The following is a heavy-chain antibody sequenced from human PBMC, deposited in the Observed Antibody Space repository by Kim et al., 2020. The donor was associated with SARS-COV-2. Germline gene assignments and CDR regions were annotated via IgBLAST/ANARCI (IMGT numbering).Heavy chain of an antibody. Sequence: SQTLSLTCVISGDSVSSDRAAWNWIRQSPSRGLGWLGRTDYRSKWYYDYEDSVKSRITINTDTSKNQFSLPLKSVTPEDTAMYYCARDHRYSFDYWGQGTLVTVSS. CDR2: TDYRSKWYY. CDR3: ARDHRYSFDY. V-gene: IGHV6-1*01. J-gene: IGHJ4*02. CDR1: GDSVSSDRAA. D-gene: IGHD5-12*01.